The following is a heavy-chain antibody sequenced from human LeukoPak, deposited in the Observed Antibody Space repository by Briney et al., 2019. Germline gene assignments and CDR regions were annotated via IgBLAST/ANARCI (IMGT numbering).Heavy chain of an antibody. CDR2: ISGSGDNT. CDR3: ARGGYYDFWSGFAASHYYYYYMDV. D-gene: IGHD3-3*01. CDR1: GFTFSSYA. Sequence: GGSLRLSCAASGFTFSSYAMSWVRQAPGKGLEWVSAISGSGDNTYYADSVKGRFTISRDNSKNTLYLQMNSLRAEDTAVYYCARGGYYDFWSGFAASHYYYYYMDVWGKGTTVTVSS. V-gene: IGHV3-23*01. J-gene: IGHJ6*03.